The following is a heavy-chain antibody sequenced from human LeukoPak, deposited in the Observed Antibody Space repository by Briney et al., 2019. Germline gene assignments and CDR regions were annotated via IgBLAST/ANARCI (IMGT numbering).Heavy chain of an antibody. V-gene: IGHV3-30*02. D-gene: IGHD6-13*01. Sequence: GGSLRLSWAASGFTFSSYGMHWVRQAPGKGLEWVAFIRHDGSNKYYADSVKGRFTISRDNSKNTLFLQMNSLRAVDTAVYSCAKGGSSSWDYFDYWGQGTLVTVSS. CDR1: GFTFSSYG. J-gene: IGHJ4*02. CDR3: AKGGSSSWDYFDY. CDR2: IRHDGSNK.